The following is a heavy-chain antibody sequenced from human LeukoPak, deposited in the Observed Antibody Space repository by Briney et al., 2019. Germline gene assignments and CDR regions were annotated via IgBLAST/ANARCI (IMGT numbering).Heavy chain of an antibody. V-gene: IGHV4-59*08. CDR2: IFYSGST. CDR1: GGSISSYY. D-gene: IGHD3-22*01. CDR3: VRSYDTSGYFHAFDI. J-gene: IGHJ3*02. Sequence: SETLSLTCTVSGGSISSYYWSWIRQPPGKGLEWIGYIFYSGSTNYNPSLKSRVTISVDTSKNQFSLKLSSVTAADTAVYYCVRSYDTSGYFHAFDIWGQGTEVTVSS.